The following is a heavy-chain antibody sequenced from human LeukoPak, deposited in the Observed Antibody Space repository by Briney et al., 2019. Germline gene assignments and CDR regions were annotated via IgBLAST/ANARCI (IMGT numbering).Heavy chain of an antibody. V-gene: IGHV1-2*06. J-gene: IGHJ4*02. CDR1: GYTFTGYY. D-gene: IGHD3-3*01. CDR3: ARDEDFWSGYYCDY. Sequence: ASVKVSCEASGYTFTGYYMHWVRQAPGQGLEWMGRINPNNGGTNYAQKFQGRVTMTRDTSITTAYMELSSLRSDDTAVYYCARDEDFWSGYYCDYWGQGTQVTVSS. CDR2: INPNNGGT.